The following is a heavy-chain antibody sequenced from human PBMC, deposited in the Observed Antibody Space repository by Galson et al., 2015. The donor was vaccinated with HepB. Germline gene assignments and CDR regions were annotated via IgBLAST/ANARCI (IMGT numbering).Heavy chain of an antibody. CDR2: INPHSGVT. D-gene: IGHD2-15*01. J-gene: IGHJ5*02. Sequence: SVKVSCKASGYTLTGYYLHWVRQAPGQGLEWMGRINPHSGVTDYAQNFQGRVTMTRDRSINTAYMELSSLTSDDTAVYYCARNLRGYCSGGSCLRWFDPWGQGTLVTVSS. CDR3: ARNLRGYCSGGSCLRWFDP. V-gene: IGHV1-2*06. CDR1: GYTLTGYY.